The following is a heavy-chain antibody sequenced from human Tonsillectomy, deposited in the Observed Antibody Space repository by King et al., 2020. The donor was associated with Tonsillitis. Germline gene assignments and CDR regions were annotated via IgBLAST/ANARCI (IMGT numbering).Heavy chain of an antibody. J-gene: IGHJ4*02. D-gene: IGHD2-8*01. CDR1: GFTFSSYA. V-gene: IGHV3-30*04. Sequence: VQLVESGGGVVQPGRSLRLSCAASGFTFSSYAMHWVRQAPGKGLEWVAVISYDGSNKYYADSVKGRFTISRDNSKNTLYLQMNSLRPEDTAVYYCARDQGGYCTHGVCSTFDYWGQGTLVTVSS. CDR3: ARDQGGYCTHGVCSTFDY. CDR2: ISYDGSNK.